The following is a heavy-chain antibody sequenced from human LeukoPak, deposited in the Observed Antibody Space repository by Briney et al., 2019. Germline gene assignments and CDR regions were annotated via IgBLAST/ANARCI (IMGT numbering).Heavy chain of an antibody. J-gene: IGHJ4*02. CDR3: ATALVPTAIDF. D-gene: IGHD2-21*02. Sequence: ASVKVSCKVSGYTLTELSMHWVRQAPGKGLEWLGGFDPEDGEIVYAQKFQGRVTMTEDTSTDTAHMEWSSLRSDDTAVYYCATALVPTAIDFWGQGTLITVSS. V-gene: IGHV1-24*01. CDR1: GYTLTELS. CDR2: FDPEDGEI.